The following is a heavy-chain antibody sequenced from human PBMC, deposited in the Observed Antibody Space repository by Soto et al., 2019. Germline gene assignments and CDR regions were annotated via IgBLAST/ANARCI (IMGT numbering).Heavy chain of an antibody. J-gene: IGHJ3*02. CDR1: GGTFSSYT. CDR2: IIPILGIA. D-gene: IGHD2-2*02. V-gene: IGHV1-69*02. Sequence: QVQLVQSGAEVKKPGSSVKVSCKASGGTFSSYTISWVRQAPGQGLEWMGRIIPILGIANYAQKFQGRVRITADKATSTAYMELSSLRAEDTAVYYCARGLFEASGYTRDDAFDIWGQGTIVTVSS. CDR3: ARGLFEASGYTRDDAFDI.